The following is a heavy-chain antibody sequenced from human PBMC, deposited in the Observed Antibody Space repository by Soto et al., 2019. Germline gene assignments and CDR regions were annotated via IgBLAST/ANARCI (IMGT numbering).Heavy chain of an antibody. V-gene: IGHV1-8*01. D-gene: IGHD6-13*01. Sequence: QVQLVQSGAEMKKPGASVKVSCKASGYTFTSYDINWVRQATGQGLEWMGWMNPNSGNTGYAQKFQGRVTMTRKTSMSTAYMELSSLRSEDTAVYYCARRGYSSSWYYYYYYGMDVRGQGTTVTVYS. J-gene: IGHJ6*02. CDR1: GYTFTSYD. CDR3: ARRGYSSSWYYYYYYGMDV. CDR2: MNPNSGNT.